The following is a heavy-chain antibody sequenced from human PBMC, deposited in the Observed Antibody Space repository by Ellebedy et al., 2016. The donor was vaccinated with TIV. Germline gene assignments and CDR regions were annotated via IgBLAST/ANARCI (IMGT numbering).Heavy chain of an antibody. CDR1: GFTFSSYA. J-gene: IGHJ4*02. CDR2: IWYDGSNK. CDR3: AKDPGYSYGYFDY. Sequence: GESLKISXAASGFTFSSYAMHWVRQAPGKGLEWVAVIWYDGSNKYYADSVKGRFTISRDNSKNTLYLQMNSLRAEDTAVYYCAKDPGYSYGYFDYWGQGTLVTVSS. D-gene: IGHD5-18*01. V-gene: IGHV3-33*06.